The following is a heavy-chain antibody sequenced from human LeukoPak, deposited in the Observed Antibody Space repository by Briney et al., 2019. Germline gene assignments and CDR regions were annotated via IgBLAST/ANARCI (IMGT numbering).Heavy chain of an antibody. J-gene: IGHJ4*02. V-gene: IGHV1-18*01. CDR3: ARTLYYYGSGTYDPALLVY. Sequence: ASVKVSCKTSGYTFSSYGISWVRQAPGQGLEWMGWINIYNDKTNYTQKFQGRVTMTTDTSTRTAYMELRSLRSDDTAVYYCARTLYYYGSGTYDPALLVYWGQGTLVTVSS. CDR1: GYTFSSYG. CDR2: INIYNDKT. D-gene: IGHD3-10*01.